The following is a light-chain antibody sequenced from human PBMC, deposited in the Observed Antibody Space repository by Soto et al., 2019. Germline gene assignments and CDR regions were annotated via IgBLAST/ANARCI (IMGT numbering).Light chain of an antibody. CDR3: NSYTSSSTYV. CDR1: NSDVGGYNY. V-gene: IGLV2-14*03. CDR2: DVA. J-gene: IGLJ1*01. Sequence: QSALTQPASVSGSPGQSITISCTGTNSDVGGYNYVSWYQHHPGKAPKLMIYDVANRPSGVSNRFSGSKSGNTASLTISGLQAEDEADYYCNSYTSSSTYVFGTGTKLTVL.